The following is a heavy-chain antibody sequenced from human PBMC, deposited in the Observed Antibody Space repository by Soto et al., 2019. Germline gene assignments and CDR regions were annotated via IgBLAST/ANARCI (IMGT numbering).Heavy chain of an antibody. Sequence: GESLKISCKTSGYSFTSDWIGWVRQMPGKGMEWMGNIYPYDSDTRYSPSFQGQVTIYADTSITTAYLQWSGLRASDTAMYFCARHLVGSTRGNFDYWGQGTLVTVSS. V-gene: IGHV5-51*01. D-gene: IGHD2-2*01. CDR3: ARHLVGSTRGNFDY. J-gene: IGHJ4*01. CDR1: GYSFTSDW. CDR2: IYPYDSDT.